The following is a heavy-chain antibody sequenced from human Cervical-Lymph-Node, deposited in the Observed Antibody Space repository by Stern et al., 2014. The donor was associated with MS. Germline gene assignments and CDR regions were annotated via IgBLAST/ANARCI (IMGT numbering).Heavy chain of an antibody. Sequence: AQLAGSGSQGRKPGASVLVSCQASGYTFISYDIFSVREATGPGLEWMGWMNPNNANTGHAQKFQGRVNMTRNISISTAYMELSSLRSDDTAVYYCVRGGFSYGYGLDAWGQGTAVIVSS. D-gene: IGHD5-18*01. CDR3: VRGGFSYGYGLDA. CDR2: MNPNNANT. CDR1: GYTFISYD. V-gene: IGHV1-8*01. J-gene: IGHJ6*02.